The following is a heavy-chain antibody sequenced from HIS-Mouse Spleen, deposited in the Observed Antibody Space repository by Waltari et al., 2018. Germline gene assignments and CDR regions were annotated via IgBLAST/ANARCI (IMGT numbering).Heavy chain of an antibody. CDR3: AREIPYSSSWYDWYFDL. CDR1: GGSISSSSYY. Sequence: QLQLQESGPGLVKPSETLSLTCTVSGGSISSSSYYWGWIRQPPGKGLEWIGSSYYSGSTNYTPSLKSRVTISVDTSKNQFSLKLGSVTAADTAVYYCAREIPYSSSWYDWYFDLWGRGTLVTVSS. J-gene: IGHJ2*01. V-gene: IGHV4-39*07. CDR2: SYYSGST. D-gene: IGHD6-13*01.